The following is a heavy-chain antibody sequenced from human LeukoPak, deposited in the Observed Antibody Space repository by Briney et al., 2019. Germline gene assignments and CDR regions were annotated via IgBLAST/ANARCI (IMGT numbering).Heavy chain of an antibody. CDR3: ARRYCSSTSCTLDY. CDR1: GFTFNGYE. Sequence: GGSLRLSCAASGFTFNGYEMNWVRQAPGQGLEWVSYISSSGSTMYYADSVRGRLTISRENAKNLLYLEVNSLRAEDTAVYYCARRYCSSTSCTLDYWGQGTLVIVSS. J-gene: IGHJ4*02. D-gene: IGHD2-2*01. CDR2: ISSSGSTM. V-gene: IGHV3-48*03.